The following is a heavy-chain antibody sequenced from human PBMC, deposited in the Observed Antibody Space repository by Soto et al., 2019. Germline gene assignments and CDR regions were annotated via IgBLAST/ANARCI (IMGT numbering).Heavy chain of an antibody. Sequence: NWVRQATGQGLEWMGWMNPNSGNTGYAQKFQGRVTMTRNTSISTAYMELSSLRSEDTAVYYCARNPLLLHYYMDVWGKGTTVTVSS. V-gene: IGHV1-8*01. J-gene: IGHJ6*03. CDR2: MNPNSGNT. CDR3: ARNPLLLHYYMDV.